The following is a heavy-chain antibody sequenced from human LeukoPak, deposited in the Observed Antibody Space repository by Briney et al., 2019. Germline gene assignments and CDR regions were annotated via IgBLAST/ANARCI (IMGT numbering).Heavy chain of an antibody. J-gene: IGHJ4*02. V-gene: IGHV3-23*01. CDR1: GLTFSSYA. CDR3: ARGESGYLDY. CDR2: ISGSGGSI. Sequence: GGSLRLSCAASGLTFSSYAMSWVRQAPGKGLEWVSTISGSGGSIWYADSVKGRFTISRDNSNNTLYLQMNSLRAEDTAVYYCARGESGYLDYWGQGTLVTVSS. D-gene: IGHD3-3*01.